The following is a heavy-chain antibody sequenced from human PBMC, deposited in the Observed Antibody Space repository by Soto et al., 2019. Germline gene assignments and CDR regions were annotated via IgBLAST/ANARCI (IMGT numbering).Heavy chain of an antibody. CDR1: GFTFSSYA. CDR2: ISGSGGST. Sequence: GGSLRLSCAASGFTFSSYAMSWVRQAPGKGLEWVSAISGSGGSTYYADSVKGRFTISRDNSKNTLYLQMNSLRAEDTAVYYCAKPPHYDILTGYYSGFFGYRGQGTLVTGSS. D-gene: IGHD3-9*01. V-gene: IGHV3-23*01. J-gene: IGHJ4*02. CDR3: AKPPHYDILTGYYSGFFGY.